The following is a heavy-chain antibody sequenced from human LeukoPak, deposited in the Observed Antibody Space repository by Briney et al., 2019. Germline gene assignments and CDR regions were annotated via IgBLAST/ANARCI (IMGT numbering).Heavy chain of an antibody. CDR1: GLSFGDYA. V-gene: IGHV3-49*04. CDR2: IRGKAYGETT. Sequence: PGGSLRLSCSVSGLSFGDYASSWVRQAPGKGLEWIGYIRGKAYGETTEYAASVKGRFTISRDDSKSIAYLQMNRLTTEDTGVYYCAASSGLDYWGQGTLVTVSS. J-gene: IGHJ4*02. D-gene: IGHD6-25*01. CDR3: AASSGLDY.